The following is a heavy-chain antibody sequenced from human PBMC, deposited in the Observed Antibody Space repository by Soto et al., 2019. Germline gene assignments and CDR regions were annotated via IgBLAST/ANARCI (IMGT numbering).Heavy chain of an antibody. CDR3: GRGRSGQIVVFY. CDR1: GYTFTGHY. V-gene: IGHV1-2*02. Sequence: ASVKVSCKASGYTFTGHYIHWVRQAPEQGPEWMGEIGPESGATRYAQRFQGRVTMTRDMSITTVYMELNNLSPDDTAVYYCGRGRSGQIVVFYWGQGTPVTVSS. CDR2: IGPESGAT. J-gene: IGHJ4*02. D-gene: IGHD1-26*01.